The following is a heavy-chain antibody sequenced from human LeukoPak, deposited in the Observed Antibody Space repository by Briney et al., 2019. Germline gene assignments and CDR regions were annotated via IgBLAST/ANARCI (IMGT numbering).Heavy chain of an antibody. CDR3: AKIGANVGF. CDR2: INGGSGST. CDR1: GFTFSSYT. Sequence: GGSLRLSCAASGFTFSSYTMNWVRQAPGKGLDWVSSINGGSGSTYYADSVKGRFTISRDNSKNTLYLQMNSLRAEDTAVYYCAKIGANVGFWGQGTLVTVSS. J-gene: IGHJ4*02. V-gene: IGHV3-23*01. D-gene: IGHD4/OR15-4a*01.